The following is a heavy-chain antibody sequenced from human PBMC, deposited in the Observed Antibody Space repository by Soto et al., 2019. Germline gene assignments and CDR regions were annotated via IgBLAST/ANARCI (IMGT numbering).Heavy chain of an antibody. Sequence: KGLEWVSSISSSGSYIYYADSVKGRFTISRDNAKNSLYLQMNSLRAEDTAVYFCARELEYYHGSVYVPEYWVQGTPVTVFS. CDR2: ISSSGSYI. J-gene: IGHJ4*02. D-gene: IGHD3-10*01. CDR3: ARELEYYHGSVYVPEY. V-gene: IGHV3-21*01.